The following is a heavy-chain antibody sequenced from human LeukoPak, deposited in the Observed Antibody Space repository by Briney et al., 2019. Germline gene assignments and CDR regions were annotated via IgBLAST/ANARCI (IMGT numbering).Heavy chain of an antibody. J-gene: IGHJ5*02. D-gene: IGHD3-16*02. CDR1: GGSISSSSYY. CDR2: IYYSGST. V-gene: IGHV4-39*01. CDR3: VRHRSSDSSQMITSGGVILKRNWFDP. Sequence: SETLSLTCTVSGGSISSSSYYWGWIRQPPGKGLEWIGSIYYSGSTYYNPSLKSRVTISVDTSKNQFSLKLKTVTAADTAMYYRVRHRSSDSSQMITSGGVILKRNWFDPWGQGTLVTVSS.